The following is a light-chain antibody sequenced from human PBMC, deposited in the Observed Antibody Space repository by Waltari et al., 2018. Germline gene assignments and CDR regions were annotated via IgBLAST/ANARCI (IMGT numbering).Light chain of an antibody. V-gene: IGLV2-8*01. CDR3: SSFANNKRI. J-gene: IGLJ2*01. CDR2: EVN. Sequence: QSALAQPPSASGSPGQSITVSCTGTRSYIGGSTYVSWFQQPPGRGPRLIIYEVNQRPSGVPDRFSGSKSGNTAFLTVSGLQPEDEAHYHCSSFANNKRIFGGGTKLTVL. CDR1: RSYIGGSTY.